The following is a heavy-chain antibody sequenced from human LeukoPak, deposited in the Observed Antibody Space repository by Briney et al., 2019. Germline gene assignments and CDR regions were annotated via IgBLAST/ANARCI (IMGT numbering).Heavy chain of an antibody. CDR1: GFTFSSYS. J-gene: IGHJ3*02. Sequence: PGGSLRLSCAASGFTFSSYSMNWVRQAPGKGLEYVSAISSNGGSTYYANSVKGRFTISRDNSKNTLYLQMGSLRAEDMAVYYCARGGSRDDTFDIWGQGTMVTVSS. CDR2: ISSNGGST. CDR3: ARGGSRDDTFDI. V-gene: IGHV3-64*01. D-gene: IGHD2-15*01.